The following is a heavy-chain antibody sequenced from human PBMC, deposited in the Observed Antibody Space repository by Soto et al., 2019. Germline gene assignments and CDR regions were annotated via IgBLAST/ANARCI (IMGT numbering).Heavy chain of an antibody. D-gene: IGHD4-4*01. J-gene: IGHJ4*02. V-gene: IGHV3-21*01. CDR3: ARETSVVTKPFDY. CDR1: GFTFSSYS. CDR2: ISSSSSYI. Sequence: EVQLVESGGGLVKSGGSLRLSCAASGFTFSSYSMNWVRQAPGKGLEWVSSISSSSSYIYYADSVKGRFTITRDNAKNSLYLQMNSLRAEDTPVYYCARETSVVTKPFDYWGQGTLVTVSS.